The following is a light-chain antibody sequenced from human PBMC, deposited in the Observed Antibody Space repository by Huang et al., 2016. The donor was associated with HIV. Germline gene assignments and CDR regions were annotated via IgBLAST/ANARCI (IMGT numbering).Light chain of an antibody. V-gene: IGKV3-15*01. CDR3: HQYNNWPPWT. J-gene: IGKJ1*01. CDR1: QSISSN. Sequence: EIVMTQSPATLSVSPGERATLSCKASQSISSNLAWYKQKLGQHPRLRIDGASTRATAIPARFSGSGAGTEFTRTISSLQSEEFALYFCHQYNNWPPWTFGQGTKVEIK. CDR2: GAS.